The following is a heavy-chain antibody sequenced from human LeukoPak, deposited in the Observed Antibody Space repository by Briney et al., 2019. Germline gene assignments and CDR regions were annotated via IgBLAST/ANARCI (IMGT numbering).Heavy chain of an antibody. V-gene: IGHV4-30-4*01. CDR1: GGSISSGDYY. D-gene: IGHD1-1*01. CDR3: ARVPETGSFSFDY. Sequence: SQTLSLTCTVSGGSISSGDYYWRWIRQPPGKGLEWIGYIYYSGSTYYNPSLKSRVTISVDTSKNQFSLKLSSVTAADTAVYYCARVPETGSFSFDYWGQGTLVTVSS. CDR2: IYYSGST. J-gene: IGHJ4*02.